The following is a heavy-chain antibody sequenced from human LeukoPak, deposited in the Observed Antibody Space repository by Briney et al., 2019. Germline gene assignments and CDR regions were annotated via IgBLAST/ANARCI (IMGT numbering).Heavy chain of an antibody. Sequence: SETLSLTCTVSGGSTSNYYWSWIRQPAGKGLEWIGRIYSTGSTNYNPSLKSRVTMSVDMSKNQFSLKLNSVTAADTAVYHCTRVMTTVNVFDIWGQGTLVTVSS. CDR3: TRVMTTVNVFDI. CDR2: IYSTGST. V-gene: IGHV4-4*07. J-gene: IGHJ3*02. CDR1: GGSTSNYY. D-gene: IGHD4-17*01.